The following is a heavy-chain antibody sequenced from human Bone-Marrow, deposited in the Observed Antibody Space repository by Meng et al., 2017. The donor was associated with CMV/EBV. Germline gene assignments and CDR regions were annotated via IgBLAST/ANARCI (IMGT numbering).Heavy chain of an antibody. D-gene: IGHD2-2*01. CDR1: GGSFSGYY. Sequence: GSLRLSCAVYGGSFSGYYWSWIRQPPGKGLEWIGEINHSGSTNYNPSLKSRVTISVDTSKNQFSLKLSSVTAADTAVYYCGRVVDVRPGSSCSSATCSDYWGQGTLVTVSS. J-gene: IGHJ4*02. CDR2: INHSGST. CDR3: GRVVDVRPGSSCSSATCSDY. V-gene: IGHV4-34*01.